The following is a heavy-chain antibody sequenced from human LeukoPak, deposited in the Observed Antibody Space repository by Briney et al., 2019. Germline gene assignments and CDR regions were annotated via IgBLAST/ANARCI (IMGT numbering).Heavy chain of an antibody. CDR2: ISYDGSNK. D-gene: IGHD2-2*01. Sequence: GGSLRLSCAASGFTFSSYGMHWVRQVPGKGLEWVAVISYDGSNKYYADSVKGRFTISRDNSKNTLYLQMNSLRAEDTAVYYCAKEGGCSSTSCSLGYYYYYGMDVWGQGTTVTVSS. V-gene: IGHV3-30*18. CDR3: AKEGGCSSTSCSLGYYYYYGMDV. J-gene: IGHJ6*02. CDR1: GFTFSSYG.